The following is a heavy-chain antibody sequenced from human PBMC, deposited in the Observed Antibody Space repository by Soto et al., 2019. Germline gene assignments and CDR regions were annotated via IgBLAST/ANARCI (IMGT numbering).Heavy chain of an antibody. D-gene: IGHD1-26*01. Sequence: GSLRLSCAASGFTFNNYGMHWVRQAPGKGLEWVALIWHDGSNKGYADSVKGRFTISRDNSKNTLNLQMNSLRVEDTAVYYCTRAAIKGELLDYWGQGTQVTVSS. CDR1: GFTFNNYG. J-gene: IGHJ4*02. CDR2: IWHDGSNK. V-gene: IGHV3-33*01. CDR3: TRAAIKGELLDY.